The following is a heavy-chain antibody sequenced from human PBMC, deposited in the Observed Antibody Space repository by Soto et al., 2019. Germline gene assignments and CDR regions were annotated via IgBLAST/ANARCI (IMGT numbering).Heavy chain of an antibody. V-gene: IGHV3-23*01. D-gene: IGHD3-16*01. CDR3: AKGSRGPEAEYYFDY. Sequence: EVQLLESGGGLVQPGGSLRLSCAASGFTFSSYATSWVRQAPGKGLEWVSAISGSGGSTYYADSVKGRFTISRDNSKNTLYLQMNSLRAEDTAVYYCAKGSRGPEAEYYFDYWGQGTLVTVSS. J-gene: IGHJ4*02. CDR2: ISGSGGST. CDR1: GFTFSSYA.